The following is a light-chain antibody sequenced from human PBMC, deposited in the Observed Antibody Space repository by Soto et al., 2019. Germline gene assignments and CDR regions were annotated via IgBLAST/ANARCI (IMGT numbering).Light chain of an antibody. J-gene: IGLJ1*01. V-gene: IGLV2-23*02. CDR2: EVS. CDR3: CSYAGSSTLYV. Sequence: QSALTQPASVSGSPGQSITISCTGTSSDVGSYNLVSWYQQHPGKAPKLMIYEVSKRPSGISNRFSGSKSDNTASLTISGLQDEDEADYYCCSYAGSSTLYVFGTGTKVTVL. CDR1: SSDVGSYNL.